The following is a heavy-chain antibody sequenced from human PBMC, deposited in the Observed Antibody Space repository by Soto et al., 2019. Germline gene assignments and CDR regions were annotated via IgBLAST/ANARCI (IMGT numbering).Heavy chain of an antibody. CDR3: ARSLIGDSYYFDY. V-gene: IGHV1-2*02. D-gene: IGHD7-27*01. CDR1: GYSFTGYY. J-gene: IGHJ4*02. Sequence: QVQLVQSGAEVKKPGASVKVSCKASGYSFTGYYIHWVRQAPGQGLEWMGRIHSNTGATNFAQKFQGRVTMTRDTSISTAYMELISLRSDDTAVYYCARSLIGDSYYFDYWGQGTLVTASS. CDR2: IHSNTGAT.